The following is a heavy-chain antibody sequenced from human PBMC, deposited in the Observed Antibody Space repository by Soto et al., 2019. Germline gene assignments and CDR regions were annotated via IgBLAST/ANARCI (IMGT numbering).Heavy chain of an antibody. J-gene: IGHJ5*02. V-gene: IGHV3-23*01. CDR1: GFTFSSYA. Sequence: GGSLRLSCAASGFTFSSYAMSWVRQAPGKGLEWVSAISGSGGSTYYADSVKGRFTISRDNSKNTLYLQMNSLRAEDTAVYYCAKDHYQLLSVRYSQLGWLDPWGQGTLVTIYS. CDR2: ISGSGGST. D-gene: IGHD2-2*01. CDR3: AKDHYQLLSVRYSQLGWLDP.